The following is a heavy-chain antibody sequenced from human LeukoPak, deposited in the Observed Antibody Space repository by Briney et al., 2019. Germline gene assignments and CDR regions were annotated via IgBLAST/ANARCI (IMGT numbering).Heavy chain of an antibody. J-gene: IGHJ4*02. CDR2: INPNSGGT. CDR3: AGAAGSSSTPGDY. CDR1: GYTFTNYY. V-gene: IGHV1-2*02. D-gene: IGHD6-13*01. Sequence: ASVKVSCKASGYTFTNYYMHWVRQAPGQGLEWMGWINPNSGGTNYAQKFQGRVTMTRDTSISTAYMELSRLRSDDTAVYYCAGAAGSSSTPGDYWGQGTLVTVSS.